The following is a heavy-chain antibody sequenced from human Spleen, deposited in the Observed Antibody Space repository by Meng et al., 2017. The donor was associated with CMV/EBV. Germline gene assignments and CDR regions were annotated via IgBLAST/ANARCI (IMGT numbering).Heavy chain of an antibody. CDR1: GGSVSSNNCF. J-gene: IGHJ5*02. D-gene: IGHD3-3*01. V-gene: IGHV4-30-4*08. Sequence: SGGSVSSNNCFWGWIRQPPGKGLEWIGSIYYSGSTYYTPSLKSRVTISVDTSKNQFSLKLSSVTAADTAVYYCARVRVRFTLNWFDPWGQGTLVTVSS. CDR3: ARVRVRFTLNWFDP. CDR2: IYYSGST.